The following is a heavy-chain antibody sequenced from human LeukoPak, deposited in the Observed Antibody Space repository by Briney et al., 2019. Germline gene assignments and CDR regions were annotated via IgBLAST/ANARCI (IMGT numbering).Heavy chain of an antibody. V-gene: IGHV4-39*01. J-gene: IGHJ4*02. CDR2: IYYTGAT. CDR1: GGSISTSSSYY. CDR3: ARLRGYTYGNPGY. D-gene: IGHD5-18*01. Sequence: PSETLSLTCTVSGGSISTSSSYYWGWIRQPPGKGLEWIGSIYYTGATYYNSSLKSRVTISVDTSKNQFALKLTSVTAADTALYYCARLRGYTYGNPGYWGQGSLVTVSS.